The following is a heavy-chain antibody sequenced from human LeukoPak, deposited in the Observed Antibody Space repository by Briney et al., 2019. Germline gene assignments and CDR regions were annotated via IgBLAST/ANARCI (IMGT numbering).Heavy chain of an antibody. V-gene: IGHV3-30*18. D-gene: IGHD3-16*01. CDR2: ISYDGSNK. CDR1: GFTFSSYG. Sequence: GGSLRLSCAASGFTFSSYGMHWVRQAPGKGLEWVAVISYDGSNKYYADSVKGRFTISRDNSKNTLYLQMNSLRAEDTAVYYRAKDRFGCVDYWGQGTLVTVSS. CDR3: AKDRFGCVDY. J-gene: IGHJ4*02.